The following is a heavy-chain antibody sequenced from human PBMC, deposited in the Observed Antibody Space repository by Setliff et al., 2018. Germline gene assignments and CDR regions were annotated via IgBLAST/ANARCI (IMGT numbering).Heavy chain of an antibody. J-gene: IGHJ3*02. CDR1: GYTFTSYA. Sequence: EASVKVSCKASGYTFTSYAFSWVRQAPGQGLEWMGWISAYNGNTNYAQKFQGRVTMTRDTSISTAYMELSRLRSDDTAVYYCARGPAGTYAFDIWGQGTMVTVSS. CDR2: ISAYNGNT. V-gene: IGHV1-18*01. CDR3: ARGPAGTYAFDI. D-gene: IGHD1-7*01.